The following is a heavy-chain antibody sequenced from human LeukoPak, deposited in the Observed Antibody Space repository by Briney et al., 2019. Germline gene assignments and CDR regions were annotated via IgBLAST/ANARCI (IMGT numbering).Heavy chain of an antibody. J-gene: IGHJ4*02. CDR2: ILADGRDK. Sequence: GESLKISCLASGCIFSDYAMHWGRQAPGKGLEWVAVILADGRDKYYIDSVRGRLTISRDNSKTTVFLQMNSLKVEDTAVYYCATPLTSKWSSSWYSGHFDYWGQGALVTVPS. CDR1: GCIFSDYA. V-gene: IGHV3-30*04. CDR3: ATPLTSKWSSSWYSGHFDY. D-gene: IGHD6-13*01.